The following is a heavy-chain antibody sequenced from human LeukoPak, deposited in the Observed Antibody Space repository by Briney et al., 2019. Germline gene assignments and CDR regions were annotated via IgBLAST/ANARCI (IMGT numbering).Heavy chain of an antibody. CDR2: ISSSGSTI. J-gene: IGHJ3*02. CDR3: ATPYYDFWSGCYKRGVRGADAFDI. D-gene: IGHD3-3*01. Sequence: GGSLRLSCAASGFTFSDYYMSWIRQAPGKGLEWVSYISSSGSTIYYADSVKGRFTISRDNAKNSLYLQMNSLRAEDTAVYYCATPYYDFWSGCYKRGVRGADAFDIWGQGTMVTVSS. CDR1: GFTFSDYY. V-gene: IGHV3-11*04.